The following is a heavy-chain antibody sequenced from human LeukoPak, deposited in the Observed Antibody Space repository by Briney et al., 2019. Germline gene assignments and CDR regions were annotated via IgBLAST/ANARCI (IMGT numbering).Heavy chain of an antibody. CDR1: GGSISSSSYY. CDR2: IYYSGST. D-gene: IGHD3-22*01. V-gene: IGHV4-39*07. J-gene: IGHJ4*02. CDR3: ARSITTYYDSSGYFDY. Sequence: SETLSLTCTVSGGSISSSSYYWGWIRQPPGKGLEWIGSIYYSGSTYYNPSLKSRVTISVDTSKNQFSLKLSSVTAADTAVYYCARSITTYYDSSGYFDYWGQGALVTVSS.